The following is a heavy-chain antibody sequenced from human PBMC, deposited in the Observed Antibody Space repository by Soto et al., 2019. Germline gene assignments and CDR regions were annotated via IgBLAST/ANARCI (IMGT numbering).Heavy chain of an antibody. Sequence: VQLVESGGGVVQPGRSLRLSCAASGFSFSSYSMHWVRQAPGKGLEWVAVVSFDGSNKYYANSVKDRFTVSRDNSKNTMYVQMNSLKPEDTAVYYCGRDRRFGNGYNLGFDYWGQGTLVTVSS. D-gene: IGHD1-1*01. CDR1: GFSFSSYS. J-gene: IGHJ4*02. CDR2: VSFDGSNK. CDR3: GRDRRFGNGYNLGFDY. V-gene: IGHV3-30-3*01.